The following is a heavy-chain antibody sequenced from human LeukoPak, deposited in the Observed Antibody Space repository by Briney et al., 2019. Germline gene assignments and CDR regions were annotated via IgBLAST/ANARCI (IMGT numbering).Heavy chain of an antibody. CDR2: ISGSGGST. CDR1: GFTFSSYA. Sequence: GGSLRLSCAASGFTFSSYAISWVRQAPGKGLEWVSAISGSGGSTYYADSVKGRFTISRDNSKNTLYLQMNSLRAEDTAVYYCARDPLWRSFNPFDYWGQGTLVTVSS. CDR3: ARDPLWRSFNPFDY. V-gene: IGHV3-23*01. J-gene: IGHJ4*02. D-gene: IGHD1-26*01.